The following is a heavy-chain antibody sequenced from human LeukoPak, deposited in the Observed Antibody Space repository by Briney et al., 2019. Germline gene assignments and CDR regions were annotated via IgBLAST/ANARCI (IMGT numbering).Heavy chain of an antibody. CDR1: GGTFSSYA. J-gene: IGHJ5*02. CDR3: ARAPGVLRYIFDP. V-gene: IGHV1-69*04. D-gene: IGHD3-9*01. Sequence: SVKVSCKASGGTFSSYAISWVRQAPGQGLEWMGRIIPILGIANYAQKFQGRVTITADKSTSTAYMELSSLRSEDTAVYYCARAPGVLRYIFDPWGQGTLVTVSS. CDR2: IIPILGIA.